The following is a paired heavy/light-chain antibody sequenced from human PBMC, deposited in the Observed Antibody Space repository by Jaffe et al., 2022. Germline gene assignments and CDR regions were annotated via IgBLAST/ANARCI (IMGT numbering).Light chain of an antibody. CDR3: SSFAGTNNLVV. CDR1: SSDIGGYNY. V-gene: IGLV2-8*01. J-gene: IGLJ2*01. CDR2: EVT. Sequence: QSAPTQPPSASGSPGQSVTISCTGSSSDIGGYNYVSWYQHHPGKAPKVIIYEVTKRPSGVPDRFSGSKSGNTASLTVSGLQAEDEADYYCSSFAGTNNLVVFGGGTKLTVL.
Heavy chain of an antibody. J-gene: IGHJ4*02. CDR3: ARNIWGGPPILFSYFDH. D-gene: IGHD1-26*01. CDR2: LRSDGSTE. Sequence: QVQLVESGGGVVQTGGSLRLSCAASGFSVQVYGMHWVRQAPGKGLEWVAYLRSDGSTELYADPAKGRFTISKDTSRNTVYLQMNSLGVEDTAVYYCARNIWGGPPILFSYFDHWGQGSLVTVSS. CDR1: GFSVQVYG. V-gene: IGHV3-30*02.